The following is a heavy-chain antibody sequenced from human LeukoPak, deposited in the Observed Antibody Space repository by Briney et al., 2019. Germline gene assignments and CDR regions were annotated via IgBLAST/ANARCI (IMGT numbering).Heavy chain of an antibody. Sequence: ASVKVSCKASGYTFTSYGISWVRQAPGQGLEWMGWISAYNGNTNYAQKLQGRVTMTTDTSTSTAYMELRSLRSDDTAVYYCARDGRYFDWLLYRSVSLDYWGQGTLVTVSS. CDR3: ARDGRYFDWLLYRSVSLDY. CDR1: GYTFTSYG. V-gene: IGHV1-18*01. J-gene: IGHJ4*02. CDR2: ISAYNGNT. D-gene: IGHD3-9*01.